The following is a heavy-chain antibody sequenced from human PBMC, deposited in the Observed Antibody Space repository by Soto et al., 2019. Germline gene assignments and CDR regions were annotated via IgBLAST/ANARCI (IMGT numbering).Heavy chain of an antibody. Sequence: SETLSLTCAVSGGSISSSNWWSWVRQPPGKGLEWIGEIYHSGSTNYNPSLKSRVTMSLDKSRSQFSLKLNSVTAADSAVYFCARLEGLATISYYFDFWGPGALVTVSS. D-gene: IGHD3-9*01. CDR3: ARLEGLATISYYFDF. CDR1: GGSISSSNW. J-gene: IGHJ4*02. V-gene: IGHV4-4*02. CDR2: IYHSGST.